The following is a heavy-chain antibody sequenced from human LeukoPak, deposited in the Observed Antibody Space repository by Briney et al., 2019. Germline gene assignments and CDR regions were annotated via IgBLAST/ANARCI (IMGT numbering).Heavy chain of an antibody. CDR2: IYYSGST. Sequence: KTSETLSLTCTVSGGSISSYYWNWIRQPPGKGLEWIGYIYYSGSTNYNPSLKSRVTISVDTSKNQFSLKLSSVTAADTAVYYCARAYSSSWYLDYWGQGTLVTVSS. J-gene: IGHJ4*02. CDR1: GGSISSYY. CDR3: ARAYSSSWYLDY. D-gene: IGHD6-13*01. V-gene: IGHV4-59*01.